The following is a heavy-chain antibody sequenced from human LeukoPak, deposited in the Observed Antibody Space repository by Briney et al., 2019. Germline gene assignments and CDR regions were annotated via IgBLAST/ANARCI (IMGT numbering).Heavy chain of an antibody. D-gene: IGHD3-3*01. CDR2: IYWNDDK. V-gene: IGHV2-5*01. Sequence: SAPRRVNPTQTLTLTCTFSGFSLSSSGVGVGWVRQRPGKALEWLALIYWNDDKYYSPPLKNRLTITKDTSKNQVVLSMPNMDPVETANYYCAHRSITIFGVVSYYLDYWGPGNLVTVSS. J-gene: IGHJ4*02. CDR1: GFSLSSSGVG. CDR3: AHRSITIFGVVSYYLDY.